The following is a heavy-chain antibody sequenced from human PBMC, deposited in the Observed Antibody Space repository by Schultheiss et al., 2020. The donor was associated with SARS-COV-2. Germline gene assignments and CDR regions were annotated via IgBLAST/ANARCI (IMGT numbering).Heavy chain of an antibody. CDR3: ARVHYYVGDWFDP. D-gene: IGHD3-22*01. V-gene: IGHV4-61*02. CDR2: IYASGSASGST. Sequence: SETLSLTCTVSGGSISSTGYYWNWIRQPAGKGLEWIGRIYASGSASGSTKYNPSLKSRVTISVDTSKNQFSLKLSSVTAADTAVYYCARVHYYVGDWFDPWSQGTLVTVSS. CDR1: GGSISSTGYY. J-gene: IGHJ5*02.